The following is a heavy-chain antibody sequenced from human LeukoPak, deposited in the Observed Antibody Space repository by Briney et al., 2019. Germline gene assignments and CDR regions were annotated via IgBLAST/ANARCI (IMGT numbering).Heavy chain of an antibody. D-gene: IGHD3-16*01. Sequence: GGSLRLSCAASGFTFSSYSMNCVRQAPGKGLEWVSSISSSSSYIYYADSVKGRFTISRDNAKNSLYLQMKSLRAEDTAVYYCARGTKVCFDYWGQGTLVTVSS. V-gene: IGHV3-21*01. CDR1: GFTFSSYS. CDR2: ISSSSSYI. CDR3: ARGTKVCFDY. J-gene: IGHJ4*02.